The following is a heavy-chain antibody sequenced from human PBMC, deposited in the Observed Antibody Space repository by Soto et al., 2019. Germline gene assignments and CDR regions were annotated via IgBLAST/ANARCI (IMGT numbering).Heavy chain of an antibody. J-gene: IGHJ4*02. D-gene: IGHD6-13*01. CDR1: GWSFSGYY. CDR2: INHSGST. Sequence: QVQLQQWGAGLLKPSETLSLTCAVYGWSFSGYYLSWVRQPPGKGLEWIGEINHSGSTNYNPSLKSSVTISVDTSTNQFSLKLSSVNAADTAVYYSARGQPSSSWPFGLDYWGQGTLVTVSS. CDR3: ARGQPSSSWPFGLDY. V-gene: IGHV4-34*01.